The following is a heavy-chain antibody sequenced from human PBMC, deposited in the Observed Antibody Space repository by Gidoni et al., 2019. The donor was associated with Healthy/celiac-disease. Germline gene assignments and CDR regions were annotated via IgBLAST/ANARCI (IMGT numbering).Heavy chain of an antibody. CDR3: AKARRDGYNLGWFDP. J-gene: IGHJ5*02. CDR1: GFTFTSYA. D-gene: IGHD5-12*01. CDR2: ISGSGGST. Sequence: EVQLLESGGGLVQPGGSLRLSCAASGFTFTSYALSWLRQAPGKGMEWVSAISGSGGSTYYADSVKGRFTISRDNSKNTLYLQMNSLRAEDTAVYYCAKARRDGYNLGWFDPWGQGTLVTVSS. V-gene: IGHV3-23*01.